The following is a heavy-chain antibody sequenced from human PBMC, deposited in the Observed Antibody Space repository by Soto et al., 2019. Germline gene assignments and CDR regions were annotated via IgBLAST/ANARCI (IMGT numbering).Heavy chain of an antibody. D-gene: IGHD6-19*01. CDR3: ARDNLAVAGTWGGFAP. CDR1: GGTFSSYA. V-gene: IGHV1-69*05. CDR2: IIPIFGTA. Sequence: QVQLVQSGAEVKKPGSSVKVSCKASGGTFSSYAISWVRQAPGQGLEWMGGIIPIFGTANYAQKFQGRVTSTSDGSTSTAYMELSSLSSEDTAVYHCARDNLAVAGTWGGFAPWGQGTLVTVSS. J-gene: IGHJ5*02.